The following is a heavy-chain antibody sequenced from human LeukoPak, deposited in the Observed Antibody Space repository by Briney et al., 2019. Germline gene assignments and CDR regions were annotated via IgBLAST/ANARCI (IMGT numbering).Heavy chain of an antibody. J-gene: IGHJ3*02. Sequence: PSETLSLTCTVSGGSISSSSYYWGWIRQPPGKGLEWIGYIYYSGSTNYNPSLKSRVTISVDTSKNQFPLKLSSVTAADTAVYYCARVKGFRSLAFDIWGQGTMVTVSS. CDR2: IYYSGST. V-gene: IGHV4-61*05. CDR1: GGSISSSSYY. CDR3: ARVKGFRSLAFDI.